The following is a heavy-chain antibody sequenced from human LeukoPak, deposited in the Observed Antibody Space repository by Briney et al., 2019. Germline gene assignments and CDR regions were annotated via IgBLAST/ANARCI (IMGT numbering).Heavy chain of an antibody. CDR2: FDPEDGGT. D-gene: IGHD6-19*01. V-gene: IGHV1-24*01. CDR1: GYTLTELS. J-gene: IGHJ4*02. Sequence: ASVKVSCKVSGYTLTELSMHWVRQAPGKGLEWMGGFDPEDGGTIYAQKFQGRVTMTEDTSTDTAYMELSSLRSEDTAVYYCATGLTKWLVRKYFDYWGQGTLVTVSS. CDR3: ATGLTKWLVRKYFDY.